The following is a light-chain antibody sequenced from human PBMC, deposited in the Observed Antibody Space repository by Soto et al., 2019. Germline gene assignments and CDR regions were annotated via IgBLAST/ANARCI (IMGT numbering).Light chain of an antibody. CDR3: QQYNSYWT. V-gene: IGKV1-5*01. CDR1: QSISSW. CDR2: DAS. J-gene: IGKJ1*01. Sequence: DIQMTQSPSTLSASVGDRVTITCRASQSISSWLAWYQQKPGKAPKLLTYDASRLESGVPSRFSGSGSETEFTLAISSLQPDDFATYYSQQYNSYWTFGQGTKVEIK.